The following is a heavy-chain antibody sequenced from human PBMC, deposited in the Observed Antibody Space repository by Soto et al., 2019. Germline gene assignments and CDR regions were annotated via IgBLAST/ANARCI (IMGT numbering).Heavy chain of an antibody. V-gene: IGHV4-39*01. CDR2: IYYSGST. CDR3: ARLTVAGTGGY. Sequence: QLQLQESGPGLVKPSETLSLTCTVSGGSISSSSYYWGWIRQPPGKGLEWIGSIYYSGSTYYNPSLKSRVTISVDTSKNQFSLELSSVTAADTAVYYCARLTVAGTGGYWGQGTLVTVSS. D-gene: IGHD6-19*01. CDR1: GGSISSSSYY. J-gene: IGHJ4*02.